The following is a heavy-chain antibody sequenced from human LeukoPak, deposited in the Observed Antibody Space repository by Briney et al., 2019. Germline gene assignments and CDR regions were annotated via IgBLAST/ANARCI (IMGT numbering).Heavy chain of an antibody. CDR1: GGSFSGYY. J-gene: IGHJ4*02. CDR2: INHSGST. D-gene: IGHD3-10*01. V-gene: IGHV4-34*01. Sequence: SETLSLTCAVYGGSFSGYYWSWIRQPPGKGLEWIGEINHSGSTNYNPSLKSRVTISVDTSKNQFSLKLSSVTAADTAVYYCARIQIITMVRGAIPSFFDYWGQGTLVTVSS. CDR3: ARIQIITMVRGAIPSFFDY.